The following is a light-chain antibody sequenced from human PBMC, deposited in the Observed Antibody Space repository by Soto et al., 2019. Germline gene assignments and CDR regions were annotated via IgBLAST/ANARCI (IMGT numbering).Light chain of an antibody. Sequence: QSALTQPRSVPGSPGQSVTISCTGTSSDVGAYNYVSWYQHHPGKAPKVMIYDVSERPSGVPDRFSGSKSDNKASLTISGLQAEDEADYYCCSYAGSYSWVFGGGTKLTVL. J-gene: IGLJ3*02. CDR1: SSDVGAYNY. CDR3: CSYAGSYSWV. CDR2: DVS. V-gene: IGLV2-11*01.